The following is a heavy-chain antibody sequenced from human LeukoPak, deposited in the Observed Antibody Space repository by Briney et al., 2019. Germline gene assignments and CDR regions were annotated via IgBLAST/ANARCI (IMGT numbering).Heavy chain of an antibody. J-gene: IGHJ4*02. Sequence: GGSLRLSCAASGFTFSSYWMLWVRQVPGKGLVWVARINSYGSTPMYADPVKVRFTISRDNAKNTVYLQINSPRAEDTGVYFCAREHSGSYGLDYWGQGTLVTVSS. V-gene: IGHV3-74*03. CDR1: GFTFSSYW. CDR2: INSYGSTP. D-gene: IGHD1-26*01. CDR3: AREHSGSYGLDY.